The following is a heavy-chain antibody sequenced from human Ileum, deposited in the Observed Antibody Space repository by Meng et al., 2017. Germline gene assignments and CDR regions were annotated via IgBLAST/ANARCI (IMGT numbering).Heavy chain of an antibody. V-gene: IGHV1-18*01. CDR1: GYTFTSYG. CDR2: ISPYNGNT. CDR3: ARGTAMAEGTFDY. D-gene: IGHD5-18*01. Sequence: ASVKVSCKASGYTFTSYGLSWVRQAPGQGLEWMGWISPYNGNTNYAQKFQGRVTITRDTSASTAYMDLSSLRSEDTAVYYCARGTAMAEGTFDYWGQGTLVTVSS. J-gene: IGHJ4*02.